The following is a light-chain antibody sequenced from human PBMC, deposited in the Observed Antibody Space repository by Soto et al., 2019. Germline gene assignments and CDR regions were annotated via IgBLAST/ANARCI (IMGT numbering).Light chain of an antibody. CDR1: SSDVGGYNY. CDR3: CSYAGSLWV. J-gene: IGLJ3*02. V-gene: IGLV2-11*01. Sequence: QSVLTQPRSVSGSPGQSVTISCTGTSSDVGGYNYVSWYQQHPGKAPKLMIYDVSKRPSGVPDRFSGSKSGNTASLTISGLQAEDEADYYCCSYAGSLWVFGGGTNLTVL. CDR2: DVS.